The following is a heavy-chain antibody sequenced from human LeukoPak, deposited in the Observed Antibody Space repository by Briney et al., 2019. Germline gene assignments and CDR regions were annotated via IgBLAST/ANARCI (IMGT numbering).Heavy chain of an antibody. CDR2: LSGSARST. V-gene: IGHV3-23*01. J-gene: IGHJ5*02. D-gene: IGHD1-14*01. CDR3: ATDLRTPSA. Sequence: GGSLRLSCAASGFTFSSYAMSWVRQAPGKGLEWVSSLSGSARSTYYADSVEGRFTISRDNSKNTLYLQMNSLRAEDTAVYYCATDLRTPSAWGQGTLVTVSS. CDR1: GFTFSSYA.